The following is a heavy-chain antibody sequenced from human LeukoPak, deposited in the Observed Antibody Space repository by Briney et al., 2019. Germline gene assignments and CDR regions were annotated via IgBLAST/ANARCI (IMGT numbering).Heavy chain of an antibody. CDR1: GFTFSSYW. Sequence: GGSLRLSCEASGFTFSSYWMTWVRQAPGKGLEWVGNIKQDGGEQYFVDPLKGRFTMSRDNAKNSLYLQLNNLRSEDTAVYYCAKGHYGDLNWGQGTLVTVSS. CDR2: IKQDGGEQ. CDR3: AKGHYGDLN. D-gene: IGHD4-17*01. J-gene: IGHJ4*02. V-gene: IGHV3-7*04.